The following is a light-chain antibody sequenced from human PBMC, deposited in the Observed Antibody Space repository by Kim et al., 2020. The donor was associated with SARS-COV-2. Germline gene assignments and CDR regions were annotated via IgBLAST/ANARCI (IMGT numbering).Light chain of an antibody. CDR1: QTVTGYY. J-gene: IGKJ2*01. V-gene: IGKV3-20*01. CDR3: QQYGSSPYT. CDR2: GIS. Sequence: SSPGETATLSCRASQTVTGYYFAWYQQKLGQAPRLLLYGISERAAGIPDRFSGSGSGTDFTLTIRRLELEDFALYFCQQYGSSPYTFGQGTKLEI.